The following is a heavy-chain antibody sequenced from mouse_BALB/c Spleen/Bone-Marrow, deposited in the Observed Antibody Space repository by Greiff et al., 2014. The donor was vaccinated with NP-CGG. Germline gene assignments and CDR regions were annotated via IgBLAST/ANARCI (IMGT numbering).Heavy chain of an antibody. V-gene: IGHV5-9-1*01. J-gene: IGHJ2*01. CDR1: GFTFSSYA. CDR3: ARPNTDYFDY. D-gene: IGHD5-1-1*01. CDR2: ISSGGNYT. Sequence: PGGGLVKPGGSLKLSCAASGFTFSSYAMSWIRQTPEKRLEWVATISSGGNYTYYPDSVKGRFTISRDNAKNTLYLQMSSLRSEDTAMYYCARPNTDYFDYWGQGTTLTVSS.